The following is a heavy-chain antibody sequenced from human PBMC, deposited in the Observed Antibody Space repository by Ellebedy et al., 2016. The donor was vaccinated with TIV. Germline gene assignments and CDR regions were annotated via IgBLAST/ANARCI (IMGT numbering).Heavy chain of an antibody. V-gene: IGHV1-8*02. J-gene: IGHJ6*02. Sequence: ASVKVSCXASGGTFSSYAISWVRQATGQGLEWMGWMNPNSGNTGYAQKFQGRVTMTRNTSISTAYMELSSLRSEDTAVYYCARSHPTVTTSYYYYGMDVWGQGTTVTVSS. CDR1: GGTFSSYA. D-gene: IGHD4-17*01. CDR2: MNPNSGNT. CDR3: ARSHPTVTTSYYYYGMDV.